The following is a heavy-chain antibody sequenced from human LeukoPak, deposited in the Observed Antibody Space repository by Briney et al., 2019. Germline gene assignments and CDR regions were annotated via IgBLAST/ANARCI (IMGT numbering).Heavy chain of an antibody. D-gene: IGHD3-22*01. V-gene: IGHV3-21*06. CDR2: ISSSSTFK. J-gene: IGHJ4*02. CDR1: GFTFSSYW. CDR3: ARDSSIGYDRVNFDY. Sequence: PGGSLRLSCAASGFTFSSYWMHWVRQAPGKGLEWVSSISSSSTFKHYADSLKGRFTISRDNARNSLFLQMNSLRAEDTAVYYCARDSSIGYDRVNFDYWGQGTLVTVSS.